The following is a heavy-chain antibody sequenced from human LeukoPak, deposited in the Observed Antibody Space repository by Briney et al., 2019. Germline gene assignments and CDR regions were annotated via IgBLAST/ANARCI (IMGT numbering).Heavy chain of an antibody. CDR2: INPNSGGT. Sequence: ASVKVSCKASGYTFTGYYMHWVRQAPGQGLEWMGWINPNSGGTNYAQKFQGRVTMTRDTSISTAYMELSRLRSDDTAVYYCARGPYCSGGSCYLWVGYYYYYMDVWGKGTTVTVS. V-gene: IGHV1-2*02. CDR3: ARGPYCSGGSCYLWVGYYYYYMDV. D-gene: IGHD2-15*01. J-gene: IGHJ6*03. CDR1: GYTFTGYY.